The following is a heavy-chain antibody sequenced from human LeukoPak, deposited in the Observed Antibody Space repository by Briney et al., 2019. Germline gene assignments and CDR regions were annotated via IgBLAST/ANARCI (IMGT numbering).Heavy chain of an antibody. J-gene: IGHJ6*03. V-gene: IGHV3-7*01. Sequence: GGSLRLSCAASGFTFSSYWMSWVRQAPGKGPEWVANIKQDGSEKYYVDSVKGRFTISRDNAKNSLYLQMNSLRAEDTAVYYCARDQQWLVYYYYYYYMDVWGKGTTVTVSS. CDR1: GFTFSSYW. CDR2: IKQDGSEK. CDR3: ARDQQWLVYYYYYYYMDV. D-gene: IGHD6-19*01.